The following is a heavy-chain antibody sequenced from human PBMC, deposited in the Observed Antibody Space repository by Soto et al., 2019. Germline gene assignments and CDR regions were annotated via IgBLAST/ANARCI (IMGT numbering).Heavy chain of an antibody. J-gene: IGHJ5*02. D-gene: IGHD3-3*01. CDR2: IKQDGSEK. Sequence: AGGSLRLSCAASGFTFSSYWMSWVRQAPGKGLEWVANIKQDGSEKYYVDSVKGRFTISRDNAKNSLYLQMNSLRAEDTAVYYCARDGIFGVVIIGWFDPWGQGTLVTVSS. CDR3: ARDGIFGVVIIGWFDP. V-gene: IGHV3-7*01. CDR1: GFTFSSYW.